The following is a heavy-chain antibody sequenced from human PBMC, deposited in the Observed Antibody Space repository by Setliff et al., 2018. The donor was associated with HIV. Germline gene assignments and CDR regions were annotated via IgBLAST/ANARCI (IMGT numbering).Heavy chain of an antibody. CDR2: IYHAGNT. Sequence: ASETLSLTCTVTGYSISSGYYWAWIRQPPGKGLEWIGYIYHAGNTYYNPSLKSRVTISVDTSKNQFSLKLSSVTAADTAVYYCARGRLYGVVDYWGQGTLVTVSS. D-gene: IGHD3-10*01. CDR3: ARGRLYGVVDY. J-gene: IGHJ4*02. V-gene: IGHV4-38-2*02. CDR1: GYSISSGYY.